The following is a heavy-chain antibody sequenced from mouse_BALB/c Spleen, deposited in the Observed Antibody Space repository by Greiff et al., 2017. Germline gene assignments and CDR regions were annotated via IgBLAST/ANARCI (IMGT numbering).Heavy chain of an antibody. Sequence: VQLQQSGPELVKPGASVKISCKASGYSFTGYYMHWVKQSHVKSLEWIGRINPYNGATSYNQNFKDKASLTVDKSSSTAYMELHSLTSEDSAVYYCARWLPAMDYWGQGTSVTVSS. CDR1: GYSFTGYY. J-gene: IGHJ4*01. CDR2: INPYNGAT. D-gene: IGHD2-2*01. CDR3: ARWLPAMDY. V-gene: IGHV1-31*01.